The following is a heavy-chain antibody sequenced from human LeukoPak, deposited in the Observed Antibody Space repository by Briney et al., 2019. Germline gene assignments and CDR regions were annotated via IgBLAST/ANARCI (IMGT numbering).Heavy chain of an antibody. Sequence: ASVKVSCKASGYTFTSYGISWVRQAPGQGLEWMGWISAYNGNTNYAQKLQGRVTMTTDTSTSTAYMELRSLRSADTAVYYCARARTPLYYYDSSGYYPTFDYWGQGTLVTVSS. V-gene: IGHV1-18*01. CDR3: ARARTPLYYYDSSGYYPTFDY. D-gene: IGHD3-22*01. CDR2: ISAYNGNT. J-gene: IGHJ4*02. CDR1: GYTFTSYG.